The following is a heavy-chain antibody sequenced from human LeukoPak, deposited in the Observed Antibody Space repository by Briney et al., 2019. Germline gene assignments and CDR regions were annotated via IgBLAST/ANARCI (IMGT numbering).Heavy chain of an antibody. CDR1: GFTFSTYA. CDR2: ISGSGGGT. CDR3: ANEGPNFDY. V-gene: IGHV3-23*01. J-gene: IGHJ4*02. D-gene: IGHD2-8*01. Sequence: GGSLRLSCAASGFTFSTYAMSWVRQAAGKGLEWVSLISGSGGGTYYADSVKGRFTISRDNSKNTLYLQLNSLRVEDTAVYYCANEGPNFDYWGQGTLVTVSS.